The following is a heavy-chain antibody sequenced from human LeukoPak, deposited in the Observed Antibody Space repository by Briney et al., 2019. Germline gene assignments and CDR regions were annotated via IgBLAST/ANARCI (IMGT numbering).Heavy chain of an antibody. CDR2: IIPIFGTA. D-gene: IGHD3-22*01. Sequence: SVKVSCKASGGTFSSYAISWVRQAPGQGLEWMGRIIPIFGTANYAQKFQGRVMITTDESTSTAYMELSSLRSEDTAVYYCARENGPGYYDSSGFAFDYWGQGTLVTVSS. CDR3: ARENGPGYYDSSGFAFDY. V-gene: IGHV1-69*05. J-gene: IGHJ4*02. CDR1: GGTFSSYA.